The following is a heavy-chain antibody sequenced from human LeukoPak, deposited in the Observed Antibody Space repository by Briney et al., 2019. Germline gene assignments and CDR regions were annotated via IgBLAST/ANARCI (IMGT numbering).Heavy chain of an antibody. V-gene: IGHV3-23*01. CDR2: ISGSGGST. CDR3: AKGMKSVGWDTNWFDP. Sequence: GGSPRLSCAASGFTFSSYAMSWVRQAPGKGLEWVSAISGSGGSTYSADSVKGRFTISRDNSKNTLYLQMNSLRAEDTAVYYCAKGMKSVGWDTNWFDPWGQGTLVTVSS. D-gene: IGHD5-18*01. CDR1: GFTFSSYA. J-gene: IGHJ5*02.